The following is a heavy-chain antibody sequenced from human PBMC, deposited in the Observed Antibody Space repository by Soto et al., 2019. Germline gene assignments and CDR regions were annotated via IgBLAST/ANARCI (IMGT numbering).Heavy chain of an antibody. V-gene: IGHV4-30-4*01. Sequence: TSETLSLTCTVSGGSISSGDYYWSLIRQPPGKGLEWIGYIYYSGSTYYNPSLKSRVTISVDTSKNQFSLKLSSVTAADTAVYYCARERRIQPSPAAYWGQGTLVTVSS. D-gene: IGHD5-18*01. J-gene: IGHJ4*02. CDR2: IYYSGST. CDR3: ARERRIQPSPAAY. CDR1: GGSISSGDYY.